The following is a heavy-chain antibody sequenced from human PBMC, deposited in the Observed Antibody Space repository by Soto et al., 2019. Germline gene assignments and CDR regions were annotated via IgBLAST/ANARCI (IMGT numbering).Heavy chain of an antibody. CDR3: TRQSCSSTSCVHGMDV. J-gene: IGHJ6*02. D-gene: IGHD2-2*01. CDR1: GFTFSGSA. Sequence: PGGSLRLSCAASGFTFSGSAMHWVRQASGKGLEWVGRIRSKANSYATAYAASVKGRFTTSRDDSKNTAYLQMNSLKTEDTAVYYCTRQSCSSTSCVHGMDVWGQGTTVTVSS. V-gene: IGHV3-73*01. CDR2: IRSKANSYAT.